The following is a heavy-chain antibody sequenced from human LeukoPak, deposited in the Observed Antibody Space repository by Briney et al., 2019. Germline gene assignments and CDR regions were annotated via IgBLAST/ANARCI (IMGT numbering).Heavy chain of an antibody. CDR1: GFTFSSYW. J-gene: IGHJ5*02. V-gene: IGHV3-7*01. D-gene: IGHD1-26*01. Sequence: PGGSLRLSCAASGFTFSSYWMSWVRQAPGKGLGWVANIKQDGSEKYYVDSVKGRFTISRDSAKNSLYLQMNSLRAEDTAVYYCARVSESGSYFFRYNWFDPWGQGTLVTVSS. CDR3: ARVSESGSYFFRYNWFDP. CDR2: IKQDGSEK.